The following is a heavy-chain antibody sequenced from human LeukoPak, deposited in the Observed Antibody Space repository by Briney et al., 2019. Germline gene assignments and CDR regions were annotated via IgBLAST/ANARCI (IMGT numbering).Heavy chain of an antibody. CDR2: IYDGGDT. CDR3: ARGWRGDHFDY. CDR1: GASIDSHH. Sequence: SETLSLTCVVPGASIDSHHWSWIRQPPGKGLEWIAFIYDGGDTRYNPSLRSRVTVSTDTSKNQFFLNLTSVTAADTAVYYCARGWRGDHFDYWGQGTLVTVSS. J-gene: IGHJ4*02. D-gene: IGHD3-16*01. V-gene: IGHV4-59*11.